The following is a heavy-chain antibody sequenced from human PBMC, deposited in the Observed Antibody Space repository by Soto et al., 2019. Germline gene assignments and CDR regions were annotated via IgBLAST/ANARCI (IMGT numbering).Heavy chain of an antibody. Sequence: SETLSLTCTVSGGSMMAYYWNWIRQPPGKGLQWIGYTYYSGSTTYNPSLKSRVTISVDSSKNQFSLKLDSVTPADTAVYYCARVRGTAGKRYFDYWGPGTLVTASS. CDR2: TYYSGST. V-gene: IGHV4-59*01. D-gene: IGHD1-1*01. CDR1: GGSMMAYY. CDR3: ARVRGTAGKRYFDY. J-gene: IGHJ4*02.